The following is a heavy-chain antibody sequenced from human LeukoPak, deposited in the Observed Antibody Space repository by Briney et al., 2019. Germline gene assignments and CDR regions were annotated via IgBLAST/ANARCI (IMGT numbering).Heavy chain of an antibody. D-gene: IGHD5-18*01. CDR3: ARHVQDTTMVTPLYYFDY. CDR1: GGSISSYY. Sequence: PSETLSLTCTVSGGSISSYYWSWIRQPPGKGLEWIGNIYYSGSTNYNPSLKSRVTISVDTSKNQFSLKLTSVTAADAAVYYCARHVQDTTMVTPLYYFDYWGQGTLVTVSS. J-gene: IGHJ4*02. V-gene: IGHV4-59*08. CDR2: IYYSGST.